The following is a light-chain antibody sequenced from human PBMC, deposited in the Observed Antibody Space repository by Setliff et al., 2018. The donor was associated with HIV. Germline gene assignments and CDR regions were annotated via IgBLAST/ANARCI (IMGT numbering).Light chain of an antibody. V-gene: IGLV2-14*03. J-gene: IGLJ3*02. CDR3: SSYTTNNTLV. Sequence: QSALTQPASVSGSPGQSITISCNGTSRDIINYNYVSWYQQHPGKAPKLIIYDVSNRPSGVSDRLSGSKSANTASLTISGLRAEDEADYYCSSYTTNNTLVFGGGTK. CDR1: SRDIINYNY. CDR2: DVS.